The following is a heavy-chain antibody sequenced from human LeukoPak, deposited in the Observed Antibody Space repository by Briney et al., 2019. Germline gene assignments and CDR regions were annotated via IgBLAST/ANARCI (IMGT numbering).Heavy chain of an antibody. D-gene: IGHD6-13*01. CDR3: ARGSYSRGGSFDY. CDR1: GFTFSTSW. J-gene: IGHJ4*02. Sequence: AGSLRLSCAASGFTFSTSWMIWIRQAPGKGLEWVANIKQDGNEKYYVDSVKGRFTISRDNAKNSLFLQMNSLRVEDTAMYYCARGSYSRGGSFDYWGQGTPVTVSS. CDR2: IKQDGNEK. V-gene: IGHV3-7*01.